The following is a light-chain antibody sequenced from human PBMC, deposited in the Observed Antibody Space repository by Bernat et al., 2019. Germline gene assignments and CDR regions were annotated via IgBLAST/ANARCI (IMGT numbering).Light chain of an antibody. Sequence: DIQMTQSPSSLSASVGDRVTITCRARQGISNYLAWYQQKPGKVPKLLIYAASTLQSGVPSRFSGSGSGTDFTLTISSLQPEDVATYYCQKYNSVAFTFGPGTKVDIK. CDR1: QGISNY. J-gene: IGKJ3*01. CDR2: AAS. CDR3: QKYNSVAFT. V-gene: IGKV1-27*01.